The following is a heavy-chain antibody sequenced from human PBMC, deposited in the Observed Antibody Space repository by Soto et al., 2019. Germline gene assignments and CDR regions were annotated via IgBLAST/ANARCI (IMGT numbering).Heavy chain of an antibody. CDR1: GGTLSSGDYY. CDR2: IYYSGST. CDR3: AREFAQRGLSNWFVP. J-gene: IGHJ5*02. D-gene: IGHD3-16*02. Sequence: SETLSLTCTVSGGTLSSGDYYWSWIRQPPGKGLEWIGYIYYSGSTYYNPSLKSRVTISVDTSKHQFSLKLSSVTAADTAVYYCAREFAQRGLSNWFVPWGQGTLVTVSS. V-gene: IGHV4-30-4*01.